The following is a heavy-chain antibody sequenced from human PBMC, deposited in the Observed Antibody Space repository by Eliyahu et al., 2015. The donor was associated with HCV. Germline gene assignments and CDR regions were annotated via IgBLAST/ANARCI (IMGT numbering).Heavy chain of an antibody. V-gene: IGHV3-74*01. Sequence: EVQLVESGGGLVQPGGSLRLSCAASGFTFXSXWMHWVRQAPGKGLVWVSRINSDGSSTSYADSVKGRFTISRDNAKNTLYLQMNSLRAEDTAVYYCAKGSGAARSLYYYYGMDVWGQGTTVTVSS. CDR1: GFTFXSXW. CDR3: AKGSGAARSLYYYYGMDV. D-gene: IGHD6-6*01. CDR2: INSDGSST. J-gene: IGHJ6*02.